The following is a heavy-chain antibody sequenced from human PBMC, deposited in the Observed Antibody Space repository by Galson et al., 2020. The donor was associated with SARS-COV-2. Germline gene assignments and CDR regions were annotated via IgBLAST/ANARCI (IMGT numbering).Heavy chain of an antibody. V-gene: IGHV3-7*01. J-gene: IGHJ4*02. CDR3: ARDEDGYNDF. CDR2: IKQDGSDR. Sequence: PGRSLRLSCAASGFSFSNNWMSWVRQAPGKGLQWVANIKQDGSDRYYVDSVKGRFTISSDYAKNSVYLQMNNLTADDTAVYYCARDEDGYNDFWGQGTLVAVSS. CDR1: GFSFSNNW. D-gene: IGHD5-18*01.